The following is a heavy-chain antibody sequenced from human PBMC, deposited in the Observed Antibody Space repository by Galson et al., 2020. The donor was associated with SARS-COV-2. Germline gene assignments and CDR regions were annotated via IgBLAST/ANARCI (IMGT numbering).Heavy chain of an antibody. CDR3: ARQNRKYNWFDP. V-gene: IGHV1-2*02. CDR2: INPNSAVT. CDR1: GYTFNAYY. J-gene: IGHJ5*02. Sequence: ASVKVSCQASGYTFNAYYMHWVRQAPGQGLEWMGWINPNSAVTNYAQNFHGRVTMTRDTSISTAYMELSGLRSDDTAVYYCARQNRKYNWFDPWGQGTLVTVSS.